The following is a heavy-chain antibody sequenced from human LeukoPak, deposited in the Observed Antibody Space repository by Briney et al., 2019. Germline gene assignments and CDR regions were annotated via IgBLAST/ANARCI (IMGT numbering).Heavy chain of an antibody. CDR3: ARDYGFGELPLIDY. CDR2: ISSSSSTI. J-gene: IGHJ4*02. CDR1: GFTFSSYS. V-gene: IGHV3-48*04. Sequence: GGSLRLSCAASGFTFSSYSMNWVRQAPGKGLEWVSYISSSSSTIYYADSVKGRFTISRDNAKNSLYLQMNSLRAEDTAVYYCARDYGFGELPLIDYWGQGTLVTVSS. D-gene: IGHD3-10*01.